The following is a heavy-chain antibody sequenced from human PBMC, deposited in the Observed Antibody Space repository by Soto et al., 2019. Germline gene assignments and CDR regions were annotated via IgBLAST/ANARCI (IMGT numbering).Heavy chain of an antibody. Sequence: SETLSLTCTVSGGSISSDGYYWSWIRQHPGKGLEWIGYIYYSGSTNYNPSLKSRVTISVDTSKNQFSLKLNSVTAADTAVYYCARGAGSSWPFDYWGQGTLVTVSS. CDR3: ARGAGSSWPFDY. V-gene: IGHV4-61*08. CDR2: IYYSGST. CDR1: GGSISSDGYY. J-gene: IGHJ4*02. D-gene: IGHD6-13*01.